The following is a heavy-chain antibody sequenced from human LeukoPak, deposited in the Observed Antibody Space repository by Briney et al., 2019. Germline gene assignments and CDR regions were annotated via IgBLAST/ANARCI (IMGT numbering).Heavy chain of an antibody. V-gene: IGHV1-2*02. D-gene: IGHD6-6*01. CDR3: ARQQLVPSFGRYYYYGMDV. Sequence: ASVKVSCKASGYTFTGYYMHWVRQAPGQGLEWMGWINPNSGGTNYAQKFQGRVTMTRDTSISTAYMELSRLRSDDTAVYYCARQQLVPSFGRYYYYGMDVWGQGTTVTVSS. J-gene: IGHJ6*02. CDR2: INPNSGGT. CDR1: GYTFTGYY.